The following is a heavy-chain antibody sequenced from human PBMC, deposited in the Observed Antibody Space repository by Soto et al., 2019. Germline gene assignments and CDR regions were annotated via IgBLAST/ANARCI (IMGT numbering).Heavy chain of an antibody. J-gene: IGHJ4*02. Sequence: GASVKVSCKASGGTFSSYAISWVRQAPGQGLEWMGGIIPIFGTANYAQKFQGRVTITADESTSTAYMELSSLRSEDTAVYYCARDSSGYNLLDYWGQGTLVTVSA. CDR2: IIPIFGTA. CDR1: GGTFSSYA. V-gene: IGHV1-69*13. D-gene: IGHD3-22*01. CDR3: ARDSSGYNLLDY.